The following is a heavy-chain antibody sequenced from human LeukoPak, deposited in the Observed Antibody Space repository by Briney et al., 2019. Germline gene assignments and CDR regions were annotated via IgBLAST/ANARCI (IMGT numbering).Heavy chain of an antibody. CDR2: IYYSGST. D-gene: IGHD5-24*01. CDR3: ARGSGWLQLYYFDY. J-gene: IGHJ4*02. CDR1: GGSISSYY. V-gene: IGHV4-59*01. Sequence: KPPETLSLTCTVSGGSISSYYWGWIRQPPGKGLEWIGYIYYSGSTNYNPSLKSRVTISVDTSKNQFSLKLSSVTAADTAVYYCARGSGWLQLYYFDYWGQGTLVTVSS.